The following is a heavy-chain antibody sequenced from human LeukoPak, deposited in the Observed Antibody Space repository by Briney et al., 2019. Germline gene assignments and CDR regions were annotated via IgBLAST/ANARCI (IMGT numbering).Heavy chain of an antibody. V-gene: IGHV1-18*01. J-gene: IGHJ4*02. CDR3: ARLQVGGVWGSYRSPYYFDY. Sequence: ASVKVSCKASGYTFTNYGISWVRQAPGQGLEWMGWISAYNGNTNFAQKLQGRVTMTTDTSTSTAYMELRSLRSDDTAVYYCARLQVGGVWGSYRSPYYFDYWGQGTLVTVSS. D-gene: IGHD3-16*02. CDR2: ISAYNGNT. CDR1: GYTFTNYG.